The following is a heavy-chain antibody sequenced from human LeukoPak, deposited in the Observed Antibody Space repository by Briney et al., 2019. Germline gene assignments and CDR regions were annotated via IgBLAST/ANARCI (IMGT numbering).Heavy chain of an antibody. Sequence: SETLSLTCAVYGGSFSGYYWSWIRQPPGKGLEWIGEINHSGSTNYNPSLKSRDTISVDTSKNQFSLKLSSVTAADTAVYYCRIVVVTAGLLDYWGQGTLVTVSS. CDR2: INHSGST. D-gene: IGHD2-21*02. CDR1: GGSFSGYY. V-gene: IGHV4-34*01. CDR3: RIVVVTAGLLDY. J-gene: IGHJ4*02.